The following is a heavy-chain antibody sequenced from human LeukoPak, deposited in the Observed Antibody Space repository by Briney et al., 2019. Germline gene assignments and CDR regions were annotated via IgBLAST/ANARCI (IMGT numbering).Heavy chain of an antibody. CDR3: ASSDYDSSGYDY. CDR2: IYDSGST. V-gene: IGHV4-39*01. J-gene: IGHJ4*02. D-gene: IGHD3-22*01. Sequence: SETLSLTCTFSGGSIRSSYYYWGWIRQPPGKGLEWIGSIYDSGSTYYNPSLKSRVTISVDTSKNQFSLKLNSVTAADTAVYYCASSDYDSSGYDYWGQGTLVTVSS. CDR1: GGSIRSSYYY.